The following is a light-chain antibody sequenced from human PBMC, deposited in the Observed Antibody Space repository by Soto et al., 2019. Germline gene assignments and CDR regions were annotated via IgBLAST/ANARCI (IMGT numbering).Light chain of an antibody. V-gene: IGKV3-11*01. CDR3: QQGSTWPWT. CDR2: EAS. Sequence: EIVLTQSPATLSLSPGERATLSCRASQSVSSSLAWYQQKLGQAPRLLIYEASDRATGIPARFSGSGSGTDFTLIIPRLEPEDFAVYYCQQGSTWPWTFGQGTTVAIK. CDR1: QSVSSS. J-gene: IGKJ1*01.